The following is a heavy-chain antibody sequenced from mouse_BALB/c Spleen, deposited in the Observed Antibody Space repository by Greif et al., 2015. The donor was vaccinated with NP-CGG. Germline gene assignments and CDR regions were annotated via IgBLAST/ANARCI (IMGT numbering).Heavy chain of an antibody. J-gene: IGHJ2*01. D-gene: IGHD4-1*01. Sequence: VQLQQSGAELAKPGASVKMSCKASAYTFTSYWIPWVKQRPGQGLEWIGYINPSPVYTGYNQKFTDKAILTADKSSSTSYMQLSSLTSEDSAVDYCARRILGNFDYWGQGTTLTVSS. V-gene: IGHV1-7*01. CDR3: ARRILGNFDY. CDR2: INPSPVYT. CDR1: AYTFTSYW.